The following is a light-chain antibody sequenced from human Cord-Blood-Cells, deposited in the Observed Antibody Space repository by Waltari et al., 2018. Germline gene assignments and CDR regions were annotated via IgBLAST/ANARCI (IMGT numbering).Light chain of an antibody. CDR3: QQYNSYTLT. Sequence: DIQMTQSPSTLSASVGDRVTITCRASQSISSWLAWYQQKPGKAPKLLIYKASSIESGVPSRFSGSGSGTEFTLTISSLQPDEFATYYCQQYNSYTLTFGGGTKVEIK. CDR1: QSISSW. CDR2: KAS. V-gene: IGKV1-5*03. J-gene: IGKJ4*01.